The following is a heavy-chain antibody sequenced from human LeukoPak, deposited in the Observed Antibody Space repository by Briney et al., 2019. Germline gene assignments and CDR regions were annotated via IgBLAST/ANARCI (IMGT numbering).Heavy chain of an antibody. CDR1: GFTFSSYS. Sequence: PGGSLRLYCAASGFTFSSYSMIWVRLAPVQGLESVSSITSSSSYIYYSDSVQGRFTISSDNAKYCLYLQMTSLTAADTAVYYCARGKNGNPPGFDYWGQGTLVTVSS. CDR3: ARGKNGNPPGFDY. V-gene: IGHV3-21*01. D-gene: IGHD4-23*01. J-gene: IGHJ4*02. CDR2: ITSSSSYI.